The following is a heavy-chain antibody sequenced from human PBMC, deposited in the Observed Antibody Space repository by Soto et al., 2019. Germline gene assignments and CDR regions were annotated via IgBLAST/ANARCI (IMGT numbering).Heavy chain of an antibody. CDR3: ARGGHYYDSRGFSSGPYYFDY. J-gene: IGHJ4*02. CDR2: ISAYNGNT. V-gene: IGHV1-18*04. Sequence: ASVKVSCKASGYTFTSYGISWVRQAPGQGLEWMGWISAYNGNTNYAQKLQGRVTMTTDTSTSTAYMELRSLRSDDTAAYYCARGGHYYDSRGFSSGPYYFDYWGQGTLVTVSS. D-gene: IGHD3-22*01. CDR1: GYTFTSYG.